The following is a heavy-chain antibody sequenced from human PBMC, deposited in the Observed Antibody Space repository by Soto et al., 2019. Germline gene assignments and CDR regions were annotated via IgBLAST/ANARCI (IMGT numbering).Heavy chain of an antibody. D-gene: IGHD6-19*01. J-gene: IGHJ4*02. Sequence: SVKGRFTISRDNSKNTLYLQMDSLRAEDTAVYYCARELSSGWFTNWGQGTLVTVSS. CDR3: ARELSSGWFTN. V-gene: IGHV3-30*01.